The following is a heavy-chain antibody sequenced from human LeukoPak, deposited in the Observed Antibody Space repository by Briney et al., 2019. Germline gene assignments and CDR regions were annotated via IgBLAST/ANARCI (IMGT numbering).Heavy chain of an antibody. CDR2: IWYDGSNK. Sequence: AGGSLRLSCAASGFTFSSYGMPWVRQAPGKGLEWVAVIWYDGSNKYYADSVKGRFTISRDNSKNTLYLQMNSLRAEDTAVYYCARDCSSTSCYLNPWGQGTLVTVSS. J-gene: IGHJ5*02. CDR1: GFTFSSYG. CDR3: ARDCSSTSCYLNP. V-gene: IGHV3-33*01. D-gene: IGHD2-2*01.